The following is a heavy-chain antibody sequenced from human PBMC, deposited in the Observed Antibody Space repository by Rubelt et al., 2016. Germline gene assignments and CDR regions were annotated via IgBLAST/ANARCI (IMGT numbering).Heavy chain of an antibody. J-gene: IGHJ4*02. D-gene: IGHD6-13*01. CDR3: ARGVPGYSSTCYRQ. V-gene: IGHV4-34*01. Sequence: QVQLQQWGAGLLKPSETLSLACAVYGGSFSGYYWSWIRQPTGKGLEWIGEINHSGSTIYNPSLTSRVTILGDTSQNQFHLKLSSMTAADTAVYYCARGVPGYSSTCYRQWGQGTLVTVSS. CDR1: GGSFSGYY. CDR2: INHSGST.